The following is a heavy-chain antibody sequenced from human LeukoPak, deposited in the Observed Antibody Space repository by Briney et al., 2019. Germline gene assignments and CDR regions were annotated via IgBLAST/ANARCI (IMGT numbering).Heavy chain of an antibody. Sequence: ASVKVSCKASGYTFTSYGISWVRQAPGQGLEWMGWISAYNGNTNYAQKLQGRVTMTTDTSTSTAYMELRSLRSDDTAVYYCARVAAAGNKVNYYYYYMDVWGKGTTVTVSS. CDR2: ISAYNGNT. D-gene: IGHD6-13*01. V-gene: IGHV1-18*01. CDR3: ARVAAAGNKVNYYYYYMDV. J-gene: IGHJ6*03. CDR1: GYTFTSYG.